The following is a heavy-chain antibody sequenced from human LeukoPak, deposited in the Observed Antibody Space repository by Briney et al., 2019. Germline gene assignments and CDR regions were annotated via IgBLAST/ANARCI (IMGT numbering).Heavy chain of an antibody. J-gene: IGHJ4*02. Sequence: PSETLPLTCTVPGGSISSYYWSWIRQPPGKGLEWMGYIYYSGSTNYNPSLKSRVTISVDTSKNQFSLKLSSMTAADTAVYYCARHEGYCSGGSCYFDYWGQGTLVTVSS. V-gene: IGHV4-59*08. CDR2: IYYSGST. CDR3: ARHEGYCSGGSCYFDY. D-gene: IGHD2-15*01. CDR1: GGSISSYY.